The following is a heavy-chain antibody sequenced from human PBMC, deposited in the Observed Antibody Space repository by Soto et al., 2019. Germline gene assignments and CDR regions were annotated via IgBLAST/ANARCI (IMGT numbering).Heavy chain of an antibody. J-gene: IGHJ4*02. V-gene: IGHV3-30-3*01. CDR2: VSYDGSKQ. D-gene: IGHD3-22*01. CDR1: GFTFSNYA. CDR3: ARDRVYYYDNSGYYNFDY. Sequence: QVQLVESGGGVVQPGRSLRVSCAASGFTFSNYAMHWVRQAPGKGLEWVAVVSYDGSKQFYADSVEGRFTISRDSSKSTLYLHMDNLRDKDTAVYYCARDRVYYYDNSGYYNFDYWGQGTLVTVSS.